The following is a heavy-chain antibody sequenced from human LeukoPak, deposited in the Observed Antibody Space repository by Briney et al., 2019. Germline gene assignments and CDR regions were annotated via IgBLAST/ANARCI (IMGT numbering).Heavy chain of an antibody. CDR1: GFTFRNYY. V-gene: IGHV3-74*01. CDR3: ARYYYDSSGYYDYYYYGMDV. CDR2: ISGDGSSI. J-gene: IGHJ6*02. D-gene: IGHD3-22*01. Sequence: PGGSLRLSCVASGFTFRNYYMHWVRQVPGKGLVWVSRISGDGSSIFYADSVKGRFTISGDNAKNSLYLQMNSLRAEDTAVYYCARYYYDSSGYYDYYYYGMDVWGQGTTVTVSS.